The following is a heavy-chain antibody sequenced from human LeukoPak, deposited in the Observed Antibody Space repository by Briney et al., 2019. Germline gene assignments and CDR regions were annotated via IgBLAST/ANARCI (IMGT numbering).Heavy chain of an antibody. CDR2: INPNSGGT. D-gene: IGHD3-10*01. Sequence: SVKVSXKASGYTFTCYYMHWVRQAPGQGLEWMGWINPNSGGTNYAQKFQGRVTMTRDTSISTAYMELSRLRSDDTAVYYCARDVSAGSNWFDLWGQGTLVTVSS. J-gene: IGHJ5*02. CDR3: ARDVSAGSNWFDL. V-gene: IGHV1-2*02. CDR1: GYTFTCYY.